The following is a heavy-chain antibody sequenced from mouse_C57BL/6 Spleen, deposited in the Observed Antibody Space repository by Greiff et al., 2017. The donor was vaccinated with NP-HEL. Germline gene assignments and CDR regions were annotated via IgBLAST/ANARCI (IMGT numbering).Heavy chain of an antibody. CDR1: GYTFTSYW. V-gene: IGHV1-50*01. CDR3: ARVLYDGYSFAY. D-gene: IGHD2-3*01. Sequence: QVQLQQPGAELVKPGASVKLSCKASGYTFTSYWMQWVKQRPGQGLEWIGEIDTSDSYTNYLQKFKGKATLTVDTSSSTAYMQLSSLTSEDSAVYYCARVLYDGYSFAYWGQGTLVTVSA. J-gene: IGHJ3*01. CDR2: IDTSDSYT.